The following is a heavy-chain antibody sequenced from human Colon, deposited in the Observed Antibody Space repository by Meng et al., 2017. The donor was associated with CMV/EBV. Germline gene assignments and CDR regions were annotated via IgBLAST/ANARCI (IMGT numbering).Heavy chain of an antibody. J-gene: IGHJ4*02. CDR2: MNPNSGNT. Sequence: TFTSDDINWVRQATGQGLEWMGWMNPNSGNTGYAQKFQGRVTMTRNTSISTAYMELSSLDFEDTAVYYCARFYPYCSGGKCYPYFDYWGQGSLVTVSS. CDR1: TFTSDD. CDR3: ARFYPYCSGGKCYPYFDY. V-gene: IGHV1-8*01. D-gene: IGHD2-15*01.